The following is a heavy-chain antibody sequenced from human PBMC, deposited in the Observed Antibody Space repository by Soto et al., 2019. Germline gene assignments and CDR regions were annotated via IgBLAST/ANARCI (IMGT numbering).Heavy chain of an antibody. CDR2: ISSSSTI. CDR1: GFTFSRYN. D-gene: IGHD2-2*01. CDR3: ARGGRTDTDYQYFDS. V-gene: IGHV3-48*01. J-gene: IGHJ4*02. Sequence: GGSLRLACAASGFTFSRYNMNWVRQAPGKGLEWVSYISSSSTIYYADSVKGRFTISRDNAKNSLYLKMNSLRAEDTAVYYCARGGRTDTDYQYFDSWGQGTLVTVSS.